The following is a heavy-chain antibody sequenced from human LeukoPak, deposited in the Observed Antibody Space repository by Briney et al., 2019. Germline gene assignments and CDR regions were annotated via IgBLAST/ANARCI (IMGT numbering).Heavy chain of an antibody. D-gene: IGHD6-19*01. CDR3: ARGPVAGYYYYYGMDV. CDR2: ISSSSSTI. V-gene: IGHV3-48*04. Sequence: GGSLRLSCAASGFTFSSYSMNWVRQAPGKGLEWVSYISSSSSTIYYADSVKGRFTISRDNAKNSLYLQMNSLRAEDTAVYYCARGPVAGYYYYYGMDVWGQGTTVTISS. CDR1: GFTFSSYS. J-gene: IGHJ6*02.